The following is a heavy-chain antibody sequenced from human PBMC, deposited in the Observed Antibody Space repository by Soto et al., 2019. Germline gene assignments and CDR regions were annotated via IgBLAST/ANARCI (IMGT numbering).Heavy chain of an antibody. D-gene: IGHD1-1*01. CDR3: ARGTNPQDY. CDR2: IYHSGTT. Sequence: SETLSLTCSVSGFSISSGFYWGWVRQPPGKGLEWIGAIYHSGTTYFNPSLKSRVTMAIDTSKNQFSLSLASVAAADTAMYYCARGTNPQDYWGQGTLVTVSS. J-gene: IGHJ4*02. CDR1: GFSISSGFY. V-gene: IGHV4-38-2*02.